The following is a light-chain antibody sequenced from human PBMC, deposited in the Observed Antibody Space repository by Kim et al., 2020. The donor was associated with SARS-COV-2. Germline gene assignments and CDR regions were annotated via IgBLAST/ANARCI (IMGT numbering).Light chain of an antibody. J-gene: IGKJ3*01. V-gene: IGKV1-5*01. CDR3: QQYNSYPFT. Sequence: ASVGDKVTITCRASQSISSWLAWYQQKPGKAPKLLIYDASSLESGVPSRFSGSGSGTEFTLTISSLQPDDFATYYCQQYNSYPFTFGPGTKVDIK. CDR2: DAS. CDR1: QSISSW.